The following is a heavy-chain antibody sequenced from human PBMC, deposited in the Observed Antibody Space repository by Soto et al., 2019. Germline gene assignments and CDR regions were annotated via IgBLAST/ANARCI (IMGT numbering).Heavy chain of an antibody. CDR2: ISSSSSRI. V-gene: IGHV3-48*03. J-gene: IGHJ4*02. Sequence: EVQLVESGGGLIQPGGSLRLSCAASGFSFNTYAMNWVRQAPGEGLEWISYISSSSSRIYYADSVKGRFTLSRDNAKNSLYLQMNSLRAEETAVYYCASDPGIAAAGMDYWGQGTLVTVSS. D-gene: IGHD6-25*01. CDR1: GFSFNTYA. CDR3: ASDPGIAAAGMDY.